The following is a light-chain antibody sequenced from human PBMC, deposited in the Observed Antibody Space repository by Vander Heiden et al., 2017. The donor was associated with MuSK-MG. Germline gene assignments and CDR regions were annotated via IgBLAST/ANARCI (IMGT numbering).Light chain of an antibody. V-gene: IGLV2-11*01. Sequence: QSALTQPRSVSGSPGQSVTISCTGTTSDVGGHDYVYWYRQDPGKAPILIIYDGSERPAGVPDRFSGSKSGNTASLTVSGLQAADEADYYCCAYAGTYKWVFGGGTKLTVL. J-gene: IGLJ3*02. CDR3: CAYAGTYKWV. CDR1: TSDVGGHDY. CDR2: DGS.